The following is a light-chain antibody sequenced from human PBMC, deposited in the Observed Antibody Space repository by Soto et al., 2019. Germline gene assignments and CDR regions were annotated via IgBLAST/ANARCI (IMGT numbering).Light chain of an antibody. CDR3: SSYTSSSTLGV. CDR2: EVS. Sequence: QCLLTQPAWVSGSRGQSITISCTGTISDVGGYNYVSWYQQHPGKAPKLMIYEVSNRPSGVSNRFSGSKYGNTASLTISGLQAEDEADYYCSSYTSSSTLGVFGTGTKVTVL. J-gene: IGLJ1*01. V-gene: IGLV2-14*01. CDR1: ISDVGGYNY.